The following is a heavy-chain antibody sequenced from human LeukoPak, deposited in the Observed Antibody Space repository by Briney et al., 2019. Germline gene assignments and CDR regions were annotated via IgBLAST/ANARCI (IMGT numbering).Heavy chain of an antibody. V-gene: IGHV3-11*06. CDR3: ARVPYYDFWSGYTLGI. J-gene: IGHJ3*02. CDR2: ISSSSSYT. D-gene: IGHD3-3*01. CDR1: GFTFSDYY. Sequence: PGGSLRLSCAASGFTFSDYYMSWIRQAPGKGLEWVSYISSSSSYTNYADSVKGRFTISRDNAENSLYLQMNSLRAEDAAVYYCARVPYYDFWSGYTLGIWGQGTMVTVSS.